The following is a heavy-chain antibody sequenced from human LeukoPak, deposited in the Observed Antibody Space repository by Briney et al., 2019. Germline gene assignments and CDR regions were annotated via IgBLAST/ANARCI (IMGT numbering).Heavy chain of an antibody. CDR3: ARPYDTSGYFDY. D-gene: IGHD3-22*01. V-gene: IGHV1-69*13. Sequence: ALVKVSCKASGYTFTGYYMHWVRQAPGQGLEWMGGIIPILGTTNYAQKFQGRVTISADESTGTAYMEMSSLTSEDTAVYFCARPYDTSGYFDYWGQGTLVTVSS. CDR1: GYTFTGYY. J-gene: IGHJ4*02. CDR2: IIPILGTT.